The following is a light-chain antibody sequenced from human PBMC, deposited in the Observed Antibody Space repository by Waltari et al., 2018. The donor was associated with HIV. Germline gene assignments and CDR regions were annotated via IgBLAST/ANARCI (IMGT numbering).Light chain of an antibody. CDR2: RGN. CDR1: SSNIGNNY. J-gene: IGLJ3*02. V-gene: IGLV1-47*01. Sequence: QSVLTQPPSASGTPGQRVTISCSGSSSNIGNNYVYWYHQLPGTAPKLLIYRGNQRPSGVPDRFSGSKSGTSASLAISGLRSEDEADYDCAAWDDSLSGPVFGGGTKLTVL. CDR3: AAWDDSLSGPV.